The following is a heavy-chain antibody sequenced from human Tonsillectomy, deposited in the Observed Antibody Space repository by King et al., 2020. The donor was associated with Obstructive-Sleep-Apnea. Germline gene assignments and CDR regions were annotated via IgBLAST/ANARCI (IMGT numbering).Heavy chain of an antibody. J-gene: IGHJ4*02. CDR1: GYSITSGYY. D-gene: IGHD1-14*01. CDR3: ARINRYDKGIGY. Sequence: VQLQESGPGLVKPSGTLSLTCTVSGYSITSGYYWGWIRQPPGKGLEWIGTIYHSGSTDYNPSLKSRVTISVDTSMNQFSLKLSSVTAADSAVYYCARINRYDKGIGYWGQGTLVTVSS. V-gene: IGHV4-38-2*02. CDR2: IYHSGST.